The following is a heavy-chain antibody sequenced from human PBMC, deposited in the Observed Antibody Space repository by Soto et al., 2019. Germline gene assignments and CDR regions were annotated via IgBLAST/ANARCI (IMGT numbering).Heavy chain of an antibody. CDR2: ISPSSSFL. CDR3: ARVGTDYGSGSPYYSDY. CDR1: GFSFRSYY. V-gene: IGHV3-21*06. J-gene: IGHJ4*02. Sequence: GGSLRLSCAASGFSFRSYYLNWVRQAPGRGLEWVSSISPSSSFLSYADSVKGRFTISRDNAKSSVHLQMNSLRAEDTAVYFCARVGTDYGSGSPYYSDYWGQGTLVTVS. D-gene: IGHD3-10*01.